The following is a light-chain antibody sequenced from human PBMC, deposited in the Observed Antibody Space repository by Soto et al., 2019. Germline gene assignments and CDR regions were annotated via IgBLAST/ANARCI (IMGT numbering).Light chain of an antibody. Sequence: DIQMTQSPSTLSSSVGDRVTITCRASQSISSWLAWYQQKPGKAPKLLIYKASSLASGIPSRFSGSGSGTEFTLTISSLQPDDFATYYCQQYNSYSSTFGQGTQLEIK. CDR2: KAS. J-gene: IGKJ2*01. V-gene: IGKV1-5*03. CDR1: QSISSW. CDR3: QQYNSYSST.